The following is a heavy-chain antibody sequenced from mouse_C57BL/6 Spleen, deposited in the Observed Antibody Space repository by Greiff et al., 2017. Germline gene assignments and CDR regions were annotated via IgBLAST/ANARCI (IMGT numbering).Heavy chain of an antibody. CDR3: ARGGGPTMVTTPFAY. D-gene: IGHD2-9*01. J-gene: IGHJ3*01. CDR2: ISDGGSYT. CDR1: GFTFSSYA. Sequence: EVMLVESGGGLVKPGGSLKLSCAASGFTFSSYAMSWVRQTPEKRLEWVATISDGGSYTYYPDNVKGRFTISRDNAKNNLYLQMSHLKSEDTAMYYCARGGGPTMVTTPFAYWGQGTLVTVSA. V-gene: IGHV5-4*03.